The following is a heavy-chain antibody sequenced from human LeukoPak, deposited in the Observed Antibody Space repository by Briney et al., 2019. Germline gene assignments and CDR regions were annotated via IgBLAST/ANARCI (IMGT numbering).Heavy chain of an antibody. V-gene: IGHV1-2*02. D-gene: IGHD6-6*01. J-gene: IGHJ6*03. CDR3: ARDAQEQLVFYYYMDV. CDR2: INPNSGGT. CDR1: GYTFTGYY. Sequence: ASVKVSCKASGYTFTGYYMHWVRQAPGQGLEWMGWINPNSGGTNYAQKFQGRVTMTRDTSISTAYMELSRLRSGDTAVYYCARDAQEQLVFYYYMDVWGKGTTVTVSS.